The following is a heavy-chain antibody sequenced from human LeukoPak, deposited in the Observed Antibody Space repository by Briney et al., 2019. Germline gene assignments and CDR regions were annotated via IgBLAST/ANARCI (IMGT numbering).Heavy chain of an antibody. CDR3: SRGTPRDGYEY. CDR2: ISGSGGPT. V-gene: IGHV3-23*01. D-gene: IGHD5-24*01. Sequence: QTGGSLRLSCAASGFTFSSYAMSWVRQAPGKGLEWVSAISGSGGPTYYADSVKGRFTISRENSKNTLYLQVSSLRAEDTAVYYCSRGTPRDGYEYWGQGTLVTVSS. CDR1: GFTFSSYA. J-gene: IGHJ4*02.